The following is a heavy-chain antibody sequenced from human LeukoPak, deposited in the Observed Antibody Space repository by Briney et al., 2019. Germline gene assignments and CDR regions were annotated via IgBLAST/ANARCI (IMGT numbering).Heavy chain of an antibody. CDR3: ARGYYFVDY. CDR1: GGSISSYY. V-gene: IGHV4-59*01. D-gene: IGHD2/OR15-2a*01. CDR2: IYYSGST. J-gene: IGHJ4*02. Sequence: SETLSLTCTVSGGSISSYYWSWIRQPPGKGLEWIGYIYYSGSTNYNPSLKSRVTISVDTSKNQFSLKLSSVTAADTAVYYCARGYYFVDYWGQGTLVTVSS.